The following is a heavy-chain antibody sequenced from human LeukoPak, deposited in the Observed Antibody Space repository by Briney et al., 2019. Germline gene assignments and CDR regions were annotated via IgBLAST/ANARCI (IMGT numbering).Heavy chain of an antibody. CDR1: GFIFDDYG. D-gene: IGHD5-12*01. J-gene: IGHJ4*02. V-gene: IGHV3-20*04. Sequence: PGGSLRLSCAASGFIFDDYGMSWVRQAPGKGLEWVSSINWSGGSTGYADSVKGRLTISRDKAKNSLYLQMSSRRAEDTALYYCARAARYGGYHLDYWGREPWSPSPQ. CDR3: ARAARYGGYHLDY. CDR2: INWSGGST.